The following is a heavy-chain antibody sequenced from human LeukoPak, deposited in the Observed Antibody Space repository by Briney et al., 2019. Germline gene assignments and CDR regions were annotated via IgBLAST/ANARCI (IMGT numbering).Heavy chain of an antibody. CDR3: ANENYYGSGSYADH. CDR1: GFTFDDYA. Sequence: GGSLRLSCAASGFTFDDYAMHWVRQAPGKGLEWVSGISWNSGSIGYADSVKGRFTISRDNSKNTLYLQMNSLRAEDTAVYYCANENYYGSGSYADHWGQGTLVTVSS. CDR2: ISWNSGSI. D-gene: IGHD3-10*01. J-gene: IGHJ4*02. V-gene: IGHV3-9*01.